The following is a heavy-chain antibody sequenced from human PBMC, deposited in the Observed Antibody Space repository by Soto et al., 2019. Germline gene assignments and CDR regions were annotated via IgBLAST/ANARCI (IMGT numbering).Heavy chain of an antibody. CDR3: ARSGDNYNVLDY. CDR2: SSNSGTYT. J-gene: IGHJ4*02. V-gene: IGHV3-11*06. CDR1: GFTVSDYY. Sequence: VGSRRLSRSVSGFTVSDYYMSWIRQAPGKGLEWLSYSSNSGTYTRYADSVKGRFSISRDNAKNSLYLQINSLRGEDTATYYCARSGDNYNVLDYWGQGTPVTSPQ. D-gene: IGHD3-10*02.